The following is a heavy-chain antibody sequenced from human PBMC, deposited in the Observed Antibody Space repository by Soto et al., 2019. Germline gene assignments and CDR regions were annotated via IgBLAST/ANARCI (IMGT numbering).Heavy chain of an antibody. V-gene: IGHV3-33*01. CDR2: IWYDGSNK. CDR1: GFTFSSYG. CDR3: AREERTVTTFDY. D-gene: IGHD4-17*01. Sequence: QVQLVESGGGVVQPGSSLRLSCAASGFTFSSYGMHWVRQAPGKGLEWVAVIWYDGSNKYYADSVKGRFTISSDNSKNTLYLQMNSLRAEDTAVYYCAREERTVTTFDYWGQGTLVTVSS. J-gene: IGHJ4*02.